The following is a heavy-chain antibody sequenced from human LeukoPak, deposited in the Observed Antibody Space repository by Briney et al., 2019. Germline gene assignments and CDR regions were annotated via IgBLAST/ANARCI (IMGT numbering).Heavy chain of an antibody. CDR1: GFTFSNYV. CDR3: ARERVGTAETFDN. CDR2: VSYDGSSP. V-gene: IGHV3-30-3*01. D-gene: IGHD1-26*01. J-gene: IGHJ4*02. Sequence: GRSLRLSCAASGFTFSNYVMHWVRQAPGKGLEWVAVVSYDGSSPYHADSVRGRFSISSDHSKNTVYLQMDSLGVEDTAVYYCARERVGTAETFDNWGRGTLVTVSS.